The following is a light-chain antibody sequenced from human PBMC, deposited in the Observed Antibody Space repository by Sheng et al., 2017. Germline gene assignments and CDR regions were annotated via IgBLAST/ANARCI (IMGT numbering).Light chain of an antibody. V-gene: IGKV1-9*01. CDR3: QQVNSYPLT. CDR2: EAS. CDR1: QGISSY. J-gene: IGKJ4*01. Sequence: DIQLTQSPSFLSASVGDRVTITCRASQGISSYLAWYQQKPGKGPELLIYEASTLQSGVPSRFSGSGSGTEFTLTISSLQPEDFATYYCQQVNSYPLTFGEGPRWRSN.